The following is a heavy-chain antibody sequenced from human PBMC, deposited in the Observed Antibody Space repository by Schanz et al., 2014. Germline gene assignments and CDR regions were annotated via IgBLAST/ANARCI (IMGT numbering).Heavy chain of an antibody. Sequence: HVHLVQSGAEVKRPGASVKVSCKASEYSFTSYSMHWVRQAPGQRLEWMGWINTGSGDTKYSQNFQGRVTITRDTSASTAYMELSSLRSEDTAVYSCARGIGGYGANNYFDYWGQGTLVTVSS. D-gene: IGHD5-12*01. V-gene: IGHV1-3*04. CDR1: EYSFTSYS. CDR2: INTGSGDT. J-gene: IGHJ4*02. CDR3: ARGIGGYGANNYFDY.